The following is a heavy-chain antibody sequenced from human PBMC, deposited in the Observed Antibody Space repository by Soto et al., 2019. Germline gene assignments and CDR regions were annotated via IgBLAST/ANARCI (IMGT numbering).Heavy chain of an antibody. Sequence: GESLKISCKGSGYSFTSYWIGWVRQMPGKGLEWMGIIYPGDSDTRYSPSFQGQVTISADKSISTAYLQWSSLKASDTAMYYCARSGRWNYVGNGWFDPWGQGTLVTVSS. CDR1: GYSFTSYW. J-gene: IGHJ5*02. V-gene: IGHV5-51*01. CDR3: ARSGRWNYVGNGWFDP. D-gene: IGHD1-7*01. CDR2: IYPGDSDT.